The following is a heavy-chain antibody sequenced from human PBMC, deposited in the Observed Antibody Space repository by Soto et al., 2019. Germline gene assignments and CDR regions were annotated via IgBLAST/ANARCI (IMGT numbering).Heavy chain of an antibody. CDR2: INSDGSST. D-gene: IGHD3-22*01. Sequence: GGSLRLSCAASGFTFSSYWMHWVRQAPGKGLVWVSRINSDGSSTTYADSVRGRFTISRDNAKNTLYLHMNSLRPEDTAVYYCAKLHISGYYLSDAFDMWGQGTMVTVSS. CDR1: GFTFSSYW. J-gene: IGHJ3*02. V-gene: IGHV3-74*01. CDR3: AKLHISGYYLSDAFDM.